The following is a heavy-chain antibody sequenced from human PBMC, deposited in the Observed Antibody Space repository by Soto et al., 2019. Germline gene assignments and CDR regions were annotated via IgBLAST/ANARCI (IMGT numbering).Heavy chain of an antibody. Sequence: GASVKVSCPASGYTFTGYYMHWVRKAPGQGLEWMGWLNPNSAGTNYAQKFQGWVTMTRDTATSTAYLELGRLGSDDTAVSYCARGGMGGYDSISYYYYGMDVWGQGTTVTVSS. CDR3: ARGGMGGYDSISYYYYGMDV. CDR1: GYTFTGYY. D-gene: IGHD5-12*01. J-gene: IGHJ6*02. V-gene: IGHV1-2*04. CDR2: LNPNSAGT.